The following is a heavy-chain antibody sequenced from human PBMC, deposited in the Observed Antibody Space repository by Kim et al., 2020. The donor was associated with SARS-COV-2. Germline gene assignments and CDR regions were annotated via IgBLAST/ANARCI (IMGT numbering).Heavy chain of an antibody. V-gene: IGHV1-8*01. D-gene: IGHD3-22*01. CDR1: GYTFTSYD. Sequence: ASVKVSCKASGYTFTSYDINWVRQATGQGLEWMGWMNPNSGNTGYAQKFQGRVTMTRNTSISTAYMELSSLRSEDTAVYYCARGAASYDSSGYYIDYGMDVWGQGTTVTVSS. J-gene: IGHJ6*02. CDR2: MNPNSGNT. CDR3: ARGAASYDSSGYYIDYGMDV.